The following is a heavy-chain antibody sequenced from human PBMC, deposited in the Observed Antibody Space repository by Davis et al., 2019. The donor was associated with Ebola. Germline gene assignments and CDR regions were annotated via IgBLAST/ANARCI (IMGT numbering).Heavy chain of an antibody. V-gene: IGHV3-23*01. CDR3: AREAVWRFDP. Sequence: GESLKISCAASGFTFSNYAMNWVRQAPGKGLEWVSTISGSGDSTYYADSVKGRFTISRDDSKNTLYLQMTSLRAEDTAVYYCAREAVWRFDPWGQGTLVTVSS. D-gene: IGHD3-16*01. CDR1: GFTFSNYA. CDR2: ISGSGDST. J-gene: IGHJ5*02.